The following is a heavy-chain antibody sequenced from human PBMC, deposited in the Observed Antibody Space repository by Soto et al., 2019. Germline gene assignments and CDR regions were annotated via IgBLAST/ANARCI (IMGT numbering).Heavy chain of an antibody. D-gene: IGHD6-19*01. V-gene: IGHV3-30*18. CDR1: RFPLIDDA. CDR2: VSHDGRNT. Sequence: GGYPRLSCAAPRFPLIDDAIPCVRQAQGKGLEWVAVVSHDGRNTHYADSVKGRFTISRDSSKNTVSLEMTSLRAEDTAVYYCAKGGRQWLVTSDFNYWGQGA. CDR3: AKGGRQWLVTSDFNY. J-gene: IGHJ4*02.